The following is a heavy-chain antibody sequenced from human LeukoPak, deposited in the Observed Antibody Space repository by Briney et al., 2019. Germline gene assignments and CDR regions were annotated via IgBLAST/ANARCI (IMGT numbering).Heavy chain of an antibody. J-gene: IGHJ4*02. CDR2: LSGNGAKT. CDR3: AKDHGDYSFDY. Sequence: GGSMRFSCAASGFTFSSYALSRVRQAPGKGLEWVSALSGNGAKTYYADSVKGRFTVYRDNSKNTLYLQMNSLRVDDTAIYYCAKDHGDYSFDYWGQGTLVTVSS. CDR1: GFTFSSYA. D-gene: IGHD4-17*01. V-gene: IGHV3-23*01.